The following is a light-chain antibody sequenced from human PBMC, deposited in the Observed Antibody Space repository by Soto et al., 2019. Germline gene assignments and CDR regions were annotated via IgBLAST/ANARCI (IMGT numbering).Light chain of an antibody. J-gene: IGKJ5*01. CDR2: GAS. Sequence: EIVLTQSPGTLSLSPGERATLSCRASQSVSSSYLAWYQQKSGQAPRLLIYGASSRATGIPDRFSGSGSGTDFNLTINRLEPEDFAAYYCQQYGSSPFTFGQGTRLEIK. CDR1: QSVSSSY. V-gene: IGKV3-20*01. CDR3: QQYGSSPFT.